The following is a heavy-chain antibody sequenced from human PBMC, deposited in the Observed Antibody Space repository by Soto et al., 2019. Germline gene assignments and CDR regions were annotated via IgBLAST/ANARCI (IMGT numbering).Heavy chain of an antibody. CDR2: INSDGTIT. V-gene: IGHV3-74*01. D-gene: IGHD1-26*01. Sequence: GGSLRLSCEASRFMFSNYWRHWVRQVPGKGLVWVAHINSDGTITAYADSVKGRFTISRDNAKNTLYLQMNTLRTEDTAVYYCARDPEWDGSHFDFWGQGAQVTVSS. J-gene: IGHJ4*02. CDR3: ARDPEWDGSHFDF. CDR1: RFMFSNYW.